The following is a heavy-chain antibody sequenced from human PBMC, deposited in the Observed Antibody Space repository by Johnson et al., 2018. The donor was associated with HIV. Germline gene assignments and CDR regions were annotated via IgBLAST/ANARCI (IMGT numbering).Heavy chain of an antibody. CDR1: GFAFGSYW. D-gene: IGHD3-22*01. CDR2: INQYGSEE. CDR3: AKVSIVVGTRGAFDI. Sequence: VQLVESGGGLVQPGGSLRLSCAASGFAFGSYWMHWVRQAPGKGLQWVANINQYGSEEYYVDSVKGRFTISRDNAKNSMYLQMNTLNAEDTAVYYCAKVSIVVGTRGAFDIWGQGTMVTVSS. V-gene: IGHV3-7*05. J-gene: IGHJ3*02.